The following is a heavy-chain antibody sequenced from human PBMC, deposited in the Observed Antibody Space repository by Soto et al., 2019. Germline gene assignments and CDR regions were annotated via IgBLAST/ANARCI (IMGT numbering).Heavy chain of an antibody. J-gene: IGHJ4*03. CDR1: GFSFNHYD. CDR2: VSGPGDDT. V-gene: IGHV3-23*01. CDR3: AKKEESDYVWGKSPLD. D-gene: IGHD3-16*01. Sequence: PGGSLRLSCVGSGFSFNHYDMAWVRQAPGQGPEWVASVSGPGDDTYYADSVKGRFIIFRDNPKYTLFLQMDHPRDADTGLYYCAKKEESDYVWGKSPLDWGQGTLVTVSS.